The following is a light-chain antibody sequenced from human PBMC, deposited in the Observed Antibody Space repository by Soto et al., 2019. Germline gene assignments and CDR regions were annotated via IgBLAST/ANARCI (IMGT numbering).Light chain of an antibody. J-gene: IGKJ5*01. CDR1: QSVSSN. CDR2: SAS. Sequence: EVVMTQSPATLSVSPGERATLSCRASQSVSSNLAWYQQNPGQAPRLLIYSASTRATGIPARFSGGGSGTEFTLTISSLQSEDFAVYYCQQYNNWPITFGQGTRLEIK. V-gene: IGKV3-15*01. CDR3: QQYNNWPIT.